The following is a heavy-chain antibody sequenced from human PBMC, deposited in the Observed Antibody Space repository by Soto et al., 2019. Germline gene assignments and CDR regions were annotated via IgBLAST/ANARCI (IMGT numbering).Heavy chain of an antibody. V-gene: IGHV3-48*02. J-gene: IGHJ4*02. CDR3: AKGPHTNVGWPYYFES. D-gene: IGHD6-19*01. CDR1: GFSLANYP. CDR2: SSPRGDTI. Sequence: GGSLRLSCVASGFSLANYPMNWVRQAPGKGLEWISYSSPRGDTIYYADSVEGRFTISRDNARNSLSLHMSSLRDEDSALYYCAKGPHTNVGWPYYFESWGQGVPVTVSS.